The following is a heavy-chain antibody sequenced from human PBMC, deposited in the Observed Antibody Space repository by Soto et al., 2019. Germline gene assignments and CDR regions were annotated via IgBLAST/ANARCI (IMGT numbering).Heavy chain of an antibody. J-gene: IGHJ4*02. D-gene: IGHD2-15*01. Sequence: KPSETLSLTCAVSGGSISSSNWWSWVRQPPGKGLEWIGEIYHSGSTNYNPSLKGRVTISVDKSKNQFSLKLSSVTAADTAVYYCARVWANCSGGSCYFYFDYWGQGTLVTVSS. CDR2: IYHSGST. V-gene: IGHV4-4*02. CDR3: ARVWANCSGGSCYFYFDY. CDR1: GGSISSSNW.